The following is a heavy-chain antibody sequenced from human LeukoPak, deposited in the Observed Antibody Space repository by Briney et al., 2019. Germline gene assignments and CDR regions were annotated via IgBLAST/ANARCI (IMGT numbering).Heavy chain of an antibody. CDR3: ARNGRGSGWNFDY. CDR2: INSDGSST. CDR1: GFTFSSYW. J-gene: IGHJ4*02. Sequence: GGSLRLSCAASGFTFSSYWMHWVRQAPGKGLVWVSRINSDGSSTTYADPVKGRFTISRDNAKNTLYLQMNSLRAEDTAVYYCARNGRGSGWNFDYWGQGTLLTVSS. D-gene: IGHD6-19*01. V-gene: IGHV3-74*03.